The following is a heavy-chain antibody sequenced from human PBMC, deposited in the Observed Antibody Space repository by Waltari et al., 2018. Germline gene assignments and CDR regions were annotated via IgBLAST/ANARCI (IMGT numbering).Heavy chain of an antibody. CDR2: INPSGST. CDR3: ARGLYDYVWGSYRYTGAFPLDY. CDR1: GGSFSGYY. D-gene: IGHD3-16*02. Sequence: QVQLQQWGAGLLKPSETLSLTCAVYGGSFSGYYWSWIRQPHGKGLEWIGEINPSGSTHYNPSLKSRVTISVDTSKNQFSLKLSSVTAADTAVYYCARGLYDYVWGSYRYTGAFPLDYWGQGTLVTVSS. V-gene: IGHV4-34*01. J-gene: IGHJ4*02.